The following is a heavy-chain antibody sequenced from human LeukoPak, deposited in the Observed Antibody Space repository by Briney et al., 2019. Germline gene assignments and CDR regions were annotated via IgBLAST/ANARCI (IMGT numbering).Heavy chain of an antibody. J-gene: IGHJ4*02. D-gene: IGHD6-19*01. CDR2: MYYSGRI. CDR1: GGSISSYY. V-gene: IGHV4-59*08. Sequence: SETLSLTCTVSGVSGGSISSYYWSWIRQPPGKGLEWIGYMYYSGRINYNPSLQSRVTISVDTSKNQFSLKLSSVTAADTAVYYCAGGWLGSEFDYWGQGTLVTVSS. CDR3: AGGWLGSEFDY.